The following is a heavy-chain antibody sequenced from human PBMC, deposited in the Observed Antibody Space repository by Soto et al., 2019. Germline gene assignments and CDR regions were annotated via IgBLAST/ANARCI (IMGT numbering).Heavy chain of an antibody. CDR1: GGSISSSSYY. CDR2: IYYSGST. D-gene: IGHD4-17*01. Sequence: QLQLQESGPGLVKPSETLSLTCTVSGGSISSSSYYWGWIRQPPGKGLEWIGSIYYSGSTYYNPSLKRRVTLSVDTSKNQFSLKLSSVTAADTAVYYCARLGDGDYYFDYWGQGTLVTVSS. V-gene: IGHV4-39*01. J-gene: IGHJ4*02. CDR3: ARLGDGDYYFDY.